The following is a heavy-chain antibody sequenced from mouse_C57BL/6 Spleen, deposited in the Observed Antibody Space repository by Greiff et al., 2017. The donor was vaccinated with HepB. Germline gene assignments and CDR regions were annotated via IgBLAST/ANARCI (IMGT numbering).Heavy chain of an antibody. CDR1: GYTFTSYW. D-gene: IGHD1-1*01. V-gene: IGHV1-64*01. CDR2: IHPNSGST. Sequence: VQLQQPGAELVKPGASVKLSCKASGYTFTSYWMHWVKQRPGQGLEWIGMIHPNSGSTNYNEKFKSKATLTVDKSSSTAYMQLSSLTSEDSAVYYWAREGITTVVAHFDYWGQGTTLTVSS. J-gene: IGHJ2*01. CDR3: AREGITTVVAHFDY.